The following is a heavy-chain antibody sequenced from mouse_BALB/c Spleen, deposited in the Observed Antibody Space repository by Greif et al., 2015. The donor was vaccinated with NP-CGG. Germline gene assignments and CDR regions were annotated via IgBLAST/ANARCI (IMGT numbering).Heavy chain of an antibody. CDR3: ARYRRGYYAMDY. V-gene: IGHV5-17*02. CDR2: ISSGSSTI. J-gene: IGHJ4*01. CDR1: GFTFSSFG. Sequence: EVQRVESGGGLVQPGGSRKLSCAASGFTFSSFGMHWVRQAPEKGLEWVAYISSGSSTIYYADTVKGRFTISRDNPKNTLFLQMTSLRSEDTAMYYCARYRRGYYAMDYWGQGTSVTVSS. D-gene: IGHD3-1*01.